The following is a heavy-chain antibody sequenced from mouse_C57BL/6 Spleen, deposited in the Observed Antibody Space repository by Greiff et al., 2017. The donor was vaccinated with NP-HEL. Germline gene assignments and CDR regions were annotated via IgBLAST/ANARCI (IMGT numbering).Heavy chain of an antibody. Sequence: EVNLVESGGDLVKPGGSLKLSCAASGFTFSSYGMSWVRQTPDKRLEWVATISSGGSYTYYPDSVKGPFTISRDNAKNTLYLQMSSLKSEDTAMYYCARLQSAYEYDVAWFAYWGQGTLVTVSA. CDR1: GFTFSSYG. V-gene: IGHV5-6*01. J-gene: IGHJ3*01. D-gene: IGHD2-4*01. CDR2: ISSGGSYT. CDR3: ARLQSAYEYDVAWFAY.